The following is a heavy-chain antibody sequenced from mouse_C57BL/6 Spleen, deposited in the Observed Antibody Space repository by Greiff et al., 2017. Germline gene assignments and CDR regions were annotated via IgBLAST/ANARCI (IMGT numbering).Heavy chain of an antibody. CDR1: GYTFTSYW. Sequence: VQLQQPGAELVKPGASVKVSCKASGYTFTSYWMHWVKQRPGKGLEWIGRIHPSDSDTNYNQKFKGKATLTVDKSSSTANMQLSSLTSEDSAVYYCAIEDYDGAWFAYWGQGTLVTVSA. V-gene: IGHV1-74*01. J-gene: IGHJ3*01. D-gene: IGHD2-4*01. CDR2: IHPSDSDT. CDR3: AIEDYDGAWFAY.